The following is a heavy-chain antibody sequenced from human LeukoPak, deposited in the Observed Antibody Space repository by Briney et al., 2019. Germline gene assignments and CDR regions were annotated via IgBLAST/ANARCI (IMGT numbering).Heavy chain of an antibody. D-gene: IGHD3-3*01. J-gene: IGHJ6*02. CDR3: AREPTIFGVGHGMDV. CDR2: IYPTGTT. V-gene: IGHV4-30-2*01. CDR1: GCSISTVGLS. Sequence: SETLSLTCAVSGCSISTVGLSWNWVRQPPGKGLEWIGYIYPTGTTHYNPSLESRVTMSVDRSRNQFSLKLRSVTAADTAVYYCAREPTIFGVGHGMDVWGQGTMVTVSS.